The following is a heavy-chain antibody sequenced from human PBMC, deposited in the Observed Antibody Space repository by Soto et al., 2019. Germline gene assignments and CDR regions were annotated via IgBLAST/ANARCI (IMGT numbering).Heavy chain of an antibody. Sequence: GASVKVSCKASGYTFTSYYMHWVRQAPGQGLEWMGIINPSGGSTSYAQKFQGRVTMTRDTSTSTVYMELSSLRSEDTAVYYCARDFEVSGSGSYLDYYYYGMDVWGQGTTVTVSS. CDR2: INPSGGST. D-gene: IGHD3-10*01. CDR3: ARDFEVSGSGSYLDYYYYGMDV. J-gene: IGHJ6*02. V-gene: IGHV1-46*01. CDR1: GYTFTSYY.